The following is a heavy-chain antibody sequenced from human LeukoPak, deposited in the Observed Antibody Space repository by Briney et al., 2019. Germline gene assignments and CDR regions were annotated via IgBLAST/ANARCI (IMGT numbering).Heavy chain of an antibody. D-gene: IGHD5-18*01. J-gene: IGHJ1*01. CDR3: AREVDTAMALQN. CDR1: GYTFTGYY. CDR2: INPNSGGT. V-gene: IGHV1-2*02. Sequence: ASVKVSCKASGYTFTGYYMHWVRQAPGQGLEWMGWINPNSGGTNYAQKFQGRVTMTRDTSISTAYMELSRLRSDDTAVYYCAREVDTAMALQNWGQGTLVTVSS.